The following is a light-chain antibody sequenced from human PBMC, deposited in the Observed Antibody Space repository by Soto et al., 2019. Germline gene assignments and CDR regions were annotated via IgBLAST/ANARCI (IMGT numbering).Light chain of an antibody. Sequence: QAVVTQPPSASGTPGQRVIFSCSGSSSNIGSSTVNWYQQLPGTAPKLLIYSNNQRPSGVPDRFSGSKSGTSASLAISGLQSEDEADYYCAAWDDSLNGRVFGGGTKLTVL. CDR3: AAWDDSLNGRV. CDR2: SNN. CDR1: SSNIGSST. J-gene: IGLJ2*01. V-gene: IGLV1-44*01.